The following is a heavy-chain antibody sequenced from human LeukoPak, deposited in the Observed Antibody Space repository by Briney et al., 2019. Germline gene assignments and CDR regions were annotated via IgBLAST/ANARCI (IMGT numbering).Heavy chain of an antibody. CDR3: ARDTSGYYYLY. CDR1: GFIFSNYG. CDR2: IRYDGSDK. D-gene: IGHD3-22*01. Sequence: GGSLRLSCAASGFIFSNYGMHWVRQAPGKGLEWVGFIRYDGSDKFYADSVKGRFTISRDNSKNTLYLQMNSLRPEDTAMYYCARDTSGYYYLYWGQGALVTVSS. V-gene: IGHV3-30*02. J-gene: IGHJ4*02.